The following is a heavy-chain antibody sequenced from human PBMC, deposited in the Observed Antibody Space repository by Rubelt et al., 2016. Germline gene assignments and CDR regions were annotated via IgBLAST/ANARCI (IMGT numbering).Heavy chain of an antibody. Sequence: KGRFTISRDNSKNTLYLQMNSLRAEDTAVYYCARDKGYCSGGSCYHYYFDYWGQGTLVTVSS. J-gene: IGHJ4*02. CDR3: ARDKGYCSGGSCYHYYFDY. D-gene: IGHD2-15*01. V-gene: IGHV3-30*07.